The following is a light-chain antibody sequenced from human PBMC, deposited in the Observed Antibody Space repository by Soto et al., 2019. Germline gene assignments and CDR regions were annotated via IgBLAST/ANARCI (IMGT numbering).Light chain of an antibody. V-gene: IGLV3-25*03. CDR1: ALPKQY. CDR2: KDS. Sequence: SYELTQPPSVAVSPGQTARITCSGDALPKQYAYWYQQKPGQAPGLVIYKDSERPSGIPERFSGSSSGTTVTLTISGVQAEDEADYYCQSADSSGTSGVFGGGTQLTVL. J-gene: IGLJ2*01. CDR3: QSADSSGTSGV.